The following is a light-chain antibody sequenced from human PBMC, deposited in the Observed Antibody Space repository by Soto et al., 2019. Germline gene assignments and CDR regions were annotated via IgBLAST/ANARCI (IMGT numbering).Light chain of an antibody. Sequence: QSVLIQSPSASGTPGQRVTISCSGSRSNIGSNTVNWYQQVPGTAPRLLIYSNSQRPSGVPDRFSGSKSGTSASLAISGLQSEDEADYYCAAWDDSLNGPVFGGGTSSPS. V-gene: IGLV1-44*01. CDR1: RSNIGSNT. CDR3: AAWDDSLNGPV. J-gene: IGLJ3*02. CDR2: SNS.